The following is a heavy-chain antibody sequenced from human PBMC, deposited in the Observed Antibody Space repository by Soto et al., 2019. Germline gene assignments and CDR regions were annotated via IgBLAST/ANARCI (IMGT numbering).Heavy chain of an antibody. CDR2: IIPIFGTA. Sequence: SVKVSCKASGGTFSSYAISWVRQAPGQGLEWMGGIIPIFGTANYAQKFQGRVTITADESTSTAYMELSSLRSEDTAVYYCARGGQPVLRLFYYYGMDVWGQGTTVTVSS. J-gene: IGHJ6*02. CDR1: GGTFSSYA. V-gene: IGHV1-69*13. D-gene: IGHD3-16*01. CDR3: ARGGQPVLRLFYYYGMDV.